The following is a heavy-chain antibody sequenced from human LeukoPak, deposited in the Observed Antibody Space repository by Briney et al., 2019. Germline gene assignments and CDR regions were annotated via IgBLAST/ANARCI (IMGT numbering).Heavy chain of an antibody. V-gene: IGHV3-33*02. CDR3: GRVYCGGNCYSPPLPDY. CDR1: GFTFSSYG. J-gene: IGHJ4*02. Sequence: GRSLRLSCAASGFTFSSYGMQWVRQAPGKGLDWAAGIWYDGSNKNYADSAKGRFTISRDNSKNTLFLQMNSLRAEDTAVYYCGRVYCGGNCYSPPLPDYWGQGTLVTVSA. D-gene: IGHD2-21*02. CDR2: IWYDGSNK.